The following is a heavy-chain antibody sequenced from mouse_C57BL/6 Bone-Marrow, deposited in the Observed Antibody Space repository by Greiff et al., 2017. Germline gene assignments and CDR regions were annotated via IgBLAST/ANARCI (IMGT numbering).Heavy chain of an antibody. D-gene: IGHD4-1*01. CDR2: ISSGGDYI. CDR1: GFTFSSYA. J-gene: IGHJ3*01. V-gene: IGHV5-9-1*02. CDR3: TSGEKPGGFAY. Sequence: EVQRVESGEGLVKPGGSLKLSCAASGFTFSSYAMSWVRQTPEKRLEWVAYISSGGDYIYYADTVKGRFTISRDNAENTPYIQMRSLKSVDTAVYYCTSGEKPGGFAYWGQGTLVTVSA.